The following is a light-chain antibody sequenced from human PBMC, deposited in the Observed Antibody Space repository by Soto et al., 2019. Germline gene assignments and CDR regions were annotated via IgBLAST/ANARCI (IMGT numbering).Light chain of an antibody. V-gene: IGLV2-8*01. CDR1: SSDVGGYNY. Sequence: QLVLTQPPSASGSPGQSVTISCTGTSSDVGGYNYVSWYQQHPGKVPKLMIYEVTKRPSGVPDRFSGSNSGNTASLTVSGLQAEDEADYYCSSYAGSNILVFGGGTKLTVL. J-gene: IGLJ3*02. CDR3: SSYAGSNILV. CDR2: EVT.